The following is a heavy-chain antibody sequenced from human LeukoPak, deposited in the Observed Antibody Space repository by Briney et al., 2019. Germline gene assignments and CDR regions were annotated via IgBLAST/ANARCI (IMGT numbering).Heavy chain of an antibody. CDR2: ISSSSSYI. CDR1: GFTFSSYS. V-gene: IGHV3-21*01. J-gene: IGHJ6*03. Sequence: GGSLRLSCAASGFTFSSYSMNWVRQAPGKGLEWVSSISSSSSYIYYADSVKGRFTISRDNAKNSLYLQMNSLRAEDTAVYYCARDEIVVVPAAIWEDYYYYYYMDVWGKGTTVTVFS. D-gene: IGHD2-2*01. CDR3: ARDEIVVVPAAIWEDYYYYYYMDV.